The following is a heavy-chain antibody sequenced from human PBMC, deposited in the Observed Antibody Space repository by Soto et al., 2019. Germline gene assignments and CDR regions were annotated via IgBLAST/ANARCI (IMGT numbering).Heavy chain of an antibody. V-gene: IGHV4-39*01. J-gene: IGHJ4*02. CDR1: GGSISSSSYY. CDR2: IYYSGST. Sequence: TSETLSLTCTVSGGSISSSSYYWGWIRQPPGKGLEWIGSIYYSGSTYYNPFLKSRVTISVDTSKNQFSLKLSSVTAADTAVYYCARPGIAVAGHGKMDYWGQGTLVTV. CDR3: ARPGIAVAGHGKMDY. D-gene: IGHD6-19*01.